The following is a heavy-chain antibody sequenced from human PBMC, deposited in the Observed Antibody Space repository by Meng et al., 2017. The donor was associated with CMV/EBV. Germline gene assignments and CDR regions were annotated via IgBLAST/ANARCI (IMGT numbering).Heavy chain of an antibody. Sequence: SFRCYYWSCILQPPGKGLECIGEINHSGSTNYNPSLKSRVTISVDTSKNQFSLKLSSVTAADTAVYYCARVRHSFVVVPAAKCCRFDPWGQGTLVTVSS. V-gene: IGHV4-34*01. CDR2: INHSGST. J-gene: IGHJ5*02. CDR1: SFRCYY. D-gene: IGHD2-2*01. CDR3: ARVRHSFVVVPAAKCCRFDP.